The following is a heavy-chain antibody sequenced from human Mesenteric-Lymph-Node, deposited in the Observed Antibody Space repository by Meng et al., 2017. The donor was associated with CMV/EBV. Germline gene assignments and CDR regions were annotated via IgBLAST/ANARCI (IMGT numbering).Heavy chain of an antibody. D-gene: IGHD7-27*01. J-gene: IGHJ4*02. Sequence: GSLRLSCTVSGGSISSSSYYWGWIRQPPGKGLEWIASIYYSGSTYYSPSLKSRVTISVDTSKNQFSLKLSSVTAADTAVYYCARDGGQLTGDLDYWGQGTLVTVSS. CDR3: ARDGGQLTGDLDY. CDR2: IYYSGST. CDR1: GGSISSSSYY. V-gene: IGHV4-39*07.